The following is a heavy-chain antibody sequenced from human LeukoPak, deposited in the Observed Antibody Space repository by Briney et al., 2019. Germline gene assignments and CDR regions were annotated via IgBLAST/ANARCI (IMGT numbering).Heavy chain of an antibody. D-gene: IGHD5-24*01. J-gene: IGHJ4*02. CDR2: ISGSGSGGST. Sequence: PGGSLRLSCAASGFTFSSYAMSWVRQAPGKGLEWVPSISGSGSGGSTYYADSVKGRFTISRDNSKNTLYLQMNSLRAEDTAVYYCAKSGYNRFDYWGQGTLVTVSS. CDR1: GFTFSSYA. CDR3: AKSGYNRFDY. V-gene: IGHV3-23*01.